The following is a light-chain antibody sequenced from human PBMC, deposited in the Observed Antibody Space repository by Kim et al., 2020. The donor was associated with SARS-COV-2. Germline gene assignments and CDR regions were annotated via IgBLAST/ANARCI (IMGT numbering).Light chain of an antibody. CDR2: SPC. CDR1: QSVGSS. Sequence: SPGERVTLSCRTSQSVGSSLAWYQQKPGQAPRLLFISPCTRATGVPARFSGSGSGTEFTLTISSLQSEDFAVYYCQQYDKWPLFTFGPGTKVDIK. V-gene: IGKV3-15*01. J-gene: IGKJ3*01. CDR3: QQYDKWPLFT.